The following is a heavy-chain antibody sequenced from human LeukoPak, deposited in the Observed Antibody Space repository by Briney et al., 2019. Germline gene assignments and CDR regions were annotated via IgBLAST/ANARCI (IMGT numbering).Heavy chain of an antibody. V-gene: IGHV4-61*02. D-gene: IGHD3-3*01. CDR2: IYTSGST. Sequence: PSETLSLTCTVSGDSISSSYYYWGWIRQPAGKGLEWIGRIYTSGSTNYNPSLKSRVTMSADTSKNQFSLKLSSVTAADTAVYYCARDGPFWSGYYNYYYGMDVWGQGTTVTVSS. J-gene: IGHJ6*02. CDR1: GDSISSSYYY. CDR3: ARDGPFWSGYYNYYYGMDV.